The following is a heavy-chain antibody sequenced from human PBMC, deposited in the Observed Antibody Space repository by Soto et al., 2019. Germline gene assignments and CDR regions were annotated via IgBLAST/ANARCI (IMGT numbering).Heavy chain of an antibody. V-gene: IGHV1-24*01. CDR2: FDPEDGET. CDR3: ATDPVRYRRITIFGVQIDAFDI. J-gene: IGHJ3*02. D-gene: IGHD3-3*01. Sequence: ASVKVSCKVSGYTLTELSMHWVRQDPGKGLEWMRGFDPEDGETIYAQKFQGRVTMTEDTSTDTAYMELSSLRSEDTAVYYCATDPVRYRRITIFGVQIDAFDIWGQGTMVTVSS. CDR1: GYTLTELS.